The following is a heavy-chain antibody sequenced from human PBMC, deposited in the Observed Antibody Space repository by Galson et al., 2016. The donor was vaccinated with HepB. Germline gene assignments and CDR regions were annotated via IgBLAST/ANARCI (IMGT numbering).Heavy chain of an antibody. CDR3: ARDGHNWDFDY. V-gene: IGHV1-46*01. CDR1: GYTFTTFY. CDR2: IMPNDGTT. D-gene: IGHD1-20*01. Sequence: SVKVSCKASGYTFTTFYVHWVRQAPGQGLEWIGRIMPNDGTTIYAQNFRGRVTVTGDTSTTTVYMELSSLISEDTAIYYCARDGHNWDFDYWGQGSLVTVPS. J-gene: IGHJ4*02.